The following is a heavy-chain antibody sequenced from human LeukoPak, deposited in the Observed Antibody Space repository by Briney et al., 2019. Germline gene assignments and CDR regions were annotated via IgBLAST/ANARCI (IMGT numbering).Heavy chain of an antibody. CDR1: GFTFSSYA. Sequence: GGSLRLSCAASGFTFSSYAMHWVRQAPGKGLEWVAVISYDGSNKYYADSVKGRFTISRDNSKNTLYLQMNSLRAEDTAVYYCARDLSSGDEYYYYGMDVWGQGTTVTVSS. D-gene: IGHD6-19*01. J-gene: IGHJ6*02. CDR2: ISYDGSNK. CDR3: ARDLSSGDEYYYYGMDV. V-gene: IGHV3-30*14.